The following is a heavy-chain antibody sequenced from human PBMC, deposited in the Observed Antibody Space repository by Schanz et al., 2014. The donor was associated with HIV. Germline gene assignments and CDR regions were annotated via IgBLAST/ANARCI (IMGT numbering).Heavy chain of an antibody. V-gene: IGHV1-69*01. J-gene: IGHJ6*02. Sequence: QVQLVQSGAEVKKPGSSVKVSCKASGGAFSSYAISWVRQAPGQGLEWMGGIMPILGTANYAQKLQGRVTITADESTSTAYMELRSLRSDDTAVYYCARDVSHDSSGHYSDYYYGMDVWGQGTTVTVSS. CDR2: IMPILGTA. CDR3: ARDVSHDSSGHYSDYYYGMDV. D-gene: IGHD3-22*01. CDR1: GGAFSSYA.